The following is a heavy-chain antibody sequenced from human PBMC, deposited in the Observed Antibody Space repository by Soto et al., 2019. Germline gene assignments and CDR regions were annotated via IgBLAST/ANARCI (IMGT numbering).Heavy chain of an antibody. Sequence: QVQLVESGGGVVQPGRSLRLSCAASGFTFSSYGMHWVRQAPGKGLEWVAVIWYDGSNKYYADSVKGRFTISRDNSKNTLDLQMNSLRAEDTAVYYCARDGLGYFDWLWSPFDYWGQGTLVTVSS. D-gene: IGHD3-9*01. J-gene: IGHJ4*02. V-gene: IGHV3-33*01. CDR1: GFTFSSYG. CDR3: ARDGLGYFDWLWSPFDY. CDR2: IWYDGSNK.